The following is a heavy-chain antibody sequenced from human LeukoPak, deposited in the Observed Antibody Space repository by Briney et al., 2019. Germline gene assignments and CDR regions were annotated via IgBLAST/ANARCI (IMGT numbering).Heavy chain of an antibody. Sequence: ASVKVSCKVSGYTLTELSMHWVRQAPGKGLEWMGGFDPEDGETIYAQKFQGRVTMTEDTSTDTAYMELSRLRSEDTAVYYCATLGAIPCTNGVCHAFGIWGQGTMVTVSS. CDR3: ATLGAIPCTNGVCHAFGI. CDR1: GYTLTELS. V-gene: IGHV1-24*01. D-gene: IGHD2-8*01. J-gene: IGHJ3*02. CDR2: FDPEDGET.